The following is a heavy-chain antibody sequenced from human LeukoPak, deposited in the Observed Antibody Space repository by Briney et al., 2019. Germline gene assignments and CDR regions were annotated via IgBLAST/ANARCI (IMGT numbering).Heavy chain of an antibody. V-gene: IGHV4-34*01. J-gene: IGHJ4*02. CDR1: GGSFSGYH. D-gene: IGHD3-10*01. CDR3: ARSISGRYDSGSYYIAPYFDY. CDR2: INHSGST. Sequence: SETLSLTCAVYGGSFSGYHWSWIRQPPGKGLEWIGEINHSGSTNYNPSLKSRVTISVDTSKNQFSLKLSSVTAADTAVYYCARSISGRYDSGSYYIAPYFDYWGQGTLVTVSS.